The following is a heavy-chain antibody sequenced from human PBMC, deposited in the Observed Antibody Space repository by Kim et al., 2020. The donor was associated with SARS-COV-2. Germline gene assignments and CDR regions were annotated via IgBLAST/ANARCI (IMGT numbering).Heavy chain of an antibody. CDR2: INHSGST. V-gene: IGHV4-34*01. J-gene: IGHJ4*02. Sequence: SETQSLTCAVYGGSFSGYYWSRIRQPPGKGLEWIGEINHSGSTNYNPSLKSRVTISVDTSKNQFSLKLSSVTAADTAVYYCASDSSGRVNFDYWGQGTLVTVSS. CDR1: GGSFSGYY. D-gene: IGHD6-19*01. CDR3: ASDSSGRVNFDY.